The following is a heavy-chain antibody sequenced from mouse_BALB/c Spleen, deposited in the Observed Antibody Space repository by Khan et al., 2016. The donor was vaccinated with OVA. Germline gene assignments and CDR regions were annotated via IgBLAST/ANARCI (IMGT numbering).Heavy chain of an antibody. D-gene: IGHD1-1*01. Sequence: VRLQQSGPELVKPGASVKISCKASGYSFTDYTMNWVKQSHGKNLEWIGLINPYNVGTNYNQKFKGKATSTVDKSSSTAHMELLSLTSEDSAVYYCSRGGYGGLAYWGQGTLVTVSA. CDR3: SRGGYGGLAY. CDR1: GYSFTDYT. V-gene: IGHV1-18*01. CDR2: INPYNVGT. J-gene: IGHJ3*01.